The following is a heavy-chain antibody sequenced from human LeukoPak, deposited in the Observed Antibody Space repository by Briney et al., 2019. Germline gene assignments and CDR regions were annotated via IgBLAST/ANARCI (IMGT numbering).Heavy chain of an antibody. Sequence: SETLTLTCAVYGGSFSGYYWSWIRQPPGKGLEWIGEINHSGSSNYNPSLKSRVTISVDTSKNQFSLKLSSVTAADTAVYYREKTAYDILTGYYRDYWGQGTLVTVSS. J-gene: IGHJ4*02. CDR3: EKTAYDILTGYYRDY. V-gene: IGHV4-34*01. CDR1: GGSFSGYY. D-gene: IGHD3-9*01. CDR2: INHSGSS.